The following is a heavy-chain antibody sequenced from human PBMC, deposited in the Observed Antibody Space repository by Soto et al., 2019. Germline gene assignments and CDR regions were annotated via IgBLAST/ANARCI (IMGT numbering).Heavy chain of an antibody. J-gene: IGHJ3*02. Sequence: SVKVSCKASGGTFSSYAISWVRQAPGQGLEWMGGIIPIFGTANYAQKFRGRVTITADESTSTAYMELSSLRSEDTAVYYCARGYSSSWYRGDAFDIWGQGTMVTVSS. D-gene: IGHD6-13*01. CDR1: GGTFSSYA. CDR2: IIPIFGTA. CDR3: ARGYSSSWYRGDAFDI. V-gene: IGHV1-69*13.